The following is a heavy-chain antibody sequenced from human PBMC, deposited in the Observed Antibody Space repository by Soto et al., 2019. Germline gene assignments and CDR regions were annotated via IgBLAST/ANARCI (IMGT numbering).Heavy chain of an antibody. D-gene: IGHD3-16*01. CDR2: INPSGGST. J-gene: IGHJ6*02. V-gene: IGHV1-46*01. Sequence: VKLSCKGFGYTFTSYFMRWVRQAPGQGLEWMGIINPSGGSTSYAQKFQGRVTMTRDTSTSTVYMELSSLRSEDTAVYYCAWGGHYYYYGMDFWGQGTTVTVSS. CDR1: GYTFTSYF. CDR3: AWGGHYYYYGMDF.